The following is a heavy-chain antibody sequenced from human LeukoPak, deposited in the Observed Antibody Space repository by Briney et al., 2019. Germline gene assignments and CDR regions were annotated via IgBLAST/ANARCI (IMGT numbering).Heavy chain of an antibody. CDR1: GFTFSSYA. CDR2: ISYDGSNK. J-gene: IGHJ4*02. D-gene: IGHD6-13*01. V-gene: IGHV3-30-3*01. Sequence: PGGSLRLSCAASGFTFSSYAMHWVRQAPGKGLEWVAVISYDGSNKYYADSVKGRFTISRDNSKNTLYLQMNSLRAEDTAVYYCARDPSSSWQYYFDYWGQGTLVTVSS. CDR3: ARDPSSSWQYYFDY.